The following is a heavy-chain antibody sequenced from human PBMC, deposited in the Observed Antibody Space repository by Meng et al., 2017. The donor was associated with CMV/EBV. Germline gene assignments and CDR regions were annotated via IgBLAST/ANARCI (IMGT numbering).Heavy chain of an antibody. CDR2: ISYGGST. CDR3: ARPHYANYFDY. V-gene: IGHV4-39*06. J-gene: IGHJ4*02. D-gene: IGHD4-17*01. Sequence: SETLSLTCTVSGASITSSSYFWDWIRQPPGKGLEWIGSISYGGSTYYNSSLKSRVTISVDMSKNQFTLKLSSVTAADTAVYYCARPHYANYFDYWGQGTLVTVSS. CDR1: GASITSSSYF.